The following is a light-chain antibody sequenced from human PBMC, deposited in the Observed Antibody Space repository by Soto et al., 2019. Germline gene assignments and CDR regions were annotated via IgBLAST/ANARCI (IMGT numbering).Light chain of an antibody. Sequence: QSALTQPASVSGSPGQSITISCTGTSSDVGSYNLDSWYQQHPGKAPKLMIYEGSKRPSGVSNRFSGSKSGNTASLTISGLQAEDEADYYCCSYAGSVVFGGGTQLTVL. V-gene: IGLV2-23*01. CDR3: CSYAGSVV. CDR2: EGS. J-gene: IGLJ2*01. CDR1: SSDVGSYNL.